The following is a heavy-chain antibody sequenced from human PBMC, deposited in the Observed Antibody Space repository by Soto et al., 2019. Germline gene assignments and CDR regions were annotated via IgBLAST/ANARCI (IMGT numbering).Heavy chain of an antibody. CDR1: GGSTTSDY. CDR3: VRDLNGSGDY. CDR2: IFHSLGA. V-gene: IGHV4-59*01. Sequence: SETLSLTCTVSGGSTTSDYWSWIRQPPGKGLAWLGYIFHSLGAKYNPSLGSRGTISLDTSKNQLYLSLRSVTAADTAIYFCVRDLNGSGDYWGQGTLVTVSS. D-gene: IGHD3-10*01. J-gene: IGHJ4*02.